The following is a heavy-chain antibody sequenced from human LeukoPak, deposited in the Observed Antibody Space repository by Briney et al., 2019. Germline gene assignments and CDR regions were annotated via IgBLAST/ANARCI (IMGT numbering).Heavy chain of an antibody. D-gene: IGHD3-10*01. CDR2: IYYSGST. J-gene: IGHJ5*02. V-gene: IGHV4-59*01. Sequence: PSETLSLTCAVYGGSISSYYWSWIRQPPGKGLEWIGYIYYSGSTNYNPSLKSRVTISVDTSKNQFSLKLSSVTAADTAVYYCAGSTMVRGARFDPWGQGTLVTVSS. CDR3: AGSTMVRGARFDP. CDR1: GGSISSYY.